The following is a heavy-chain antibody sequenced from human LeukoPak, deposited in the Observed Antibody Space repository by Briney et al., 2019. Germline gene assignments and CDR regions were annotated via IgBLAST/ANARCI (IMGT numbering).Heavy chain of an antibody. CDR2: IYYRGST. CDR3: ARASRYQLLR. D-gene: IGHD2-2*01. V-gene: IGHV4-59*01. Sequence: SEALSLTRTVSGGSISSYYWSWIRQPPGKGLEWIGYIYYRGSTNYNPSLQSRVTISADRSKNQFSRKLSSVTAADTAVYYCARASRYQLLRWGQGTLVTVSS. J-gene: IGHJ4*02. CDR1: GGSISSYY.